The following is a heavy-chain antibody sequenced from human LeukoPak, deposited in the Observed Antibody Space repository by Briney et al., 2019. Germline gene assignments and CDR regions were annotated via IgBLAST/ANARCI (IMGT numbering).Heavy chain of an antibody. J-gene: IGHJ3*02. Sequence: GGTLRLSCAASGFTFSSYDMSWVRQAPGKGLEWVSVISGSGGSTYYADSVKGRFTISRDNSKNTLYLQMNSLRAEDTAVYYCARDGDEYSYGYGDAFDIWGQGTMVTVSS. CDR1: GFTFSSYD. CDR3: ARDGDEYSYGYGDAFDI. V-gene: IGHV3-23*01. D-gene: IGHD5-18*01. CDR2: ISGSGGST.